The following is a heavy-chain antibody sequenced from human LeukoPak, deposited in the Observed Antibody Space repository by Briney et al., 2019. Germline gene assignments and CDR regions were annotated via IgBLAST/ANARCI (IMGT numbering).Heavy chain of an antibody. V-gene: IGHV1-3*01. D-gene: IGHD5-12*01. Sequence: GASVKVSCKASGYTFTSYGISWVRQAPGQGLEWMGWINAGNGNTKYSQKFQGRVTITRDTSASTAYMELSSLRSEDTAVYYCARSVGYDYGDYWGQGTLVTVSS. J-gene: IGHJ4*02. CDR3: ARSVGYDYGDY. CDR2: INAGNGNT. CDR1: GYTFTSYG.